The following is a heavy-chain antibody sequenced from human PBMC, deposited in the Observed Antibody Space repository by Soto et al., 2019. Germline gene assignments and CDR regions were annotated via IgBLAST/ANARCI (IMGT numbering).Heavy chain of an antibody. J-gene: IGHJ6*02. CDR2: ISYDGSNK. CDR1: EFTFSSYA. V-gene: IGHV3-30-3*01. D-gene: IGHD3-16*01. CDR3: ARSSQGAINTNYGMDV. Sequence: QVQVVESGGGVVQPGRSLRLSCAASEFTFSSYAMHWVRQTPGKGLECVAVISYDGSNKHYADSVKGRFTISRDNSKNTVYLQMNSLRAEDTAVYYCARSSQGAINTNYGMDVWGQGTTVTVSS.